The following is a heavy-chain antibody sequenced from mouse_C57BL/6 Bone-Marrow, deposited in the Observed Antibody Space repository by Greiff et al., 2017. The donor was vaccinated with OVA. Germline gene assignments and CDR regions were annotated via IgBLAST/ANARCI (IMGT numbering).Heavy chain of an antibody. V-gene: IGHV1-81*01. CDR1: GYTFTSYG. J-gene: IGHJ3*01. CDR2: IYPRRGNT. Sequence: QVQLKESGAELARPGASVKLSCKASGYTFTSYGISWVKQRTGQGLEWIGEIYPRRGNTYYNEKFKGKATLTADKSSSTAYMELRSLTSEDSAVYFCARWKLRWILWFAYWGQGTLVTVSA. D-gene: IGHD2-3*01. CDR3: ARWKLRWILWFAY.